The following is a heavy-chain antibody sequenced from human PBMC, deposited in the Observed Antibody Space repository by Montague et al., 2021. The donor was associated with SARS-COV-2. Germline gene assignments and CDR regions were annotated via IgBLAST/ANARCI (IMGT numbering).Heavy chain of an antibody. D-gene: IGHD6-13*01. CDR3: ARATPGIADPIEY. CDR2: IYYSGKT. CDR1: GFPFSSYA. J-gene: IGHJ4*02. V-gene: IGHV4-59*08. Sequence: LRLSCAASGFPFSSYAMTWIRQPPGKGLEWIGYIYYSGKTNYNPSLSSRVTMSVDTSKNQFSLKLNSVTAADAAVYFCARATPGIADPIEYWGQGTLLTVSS.